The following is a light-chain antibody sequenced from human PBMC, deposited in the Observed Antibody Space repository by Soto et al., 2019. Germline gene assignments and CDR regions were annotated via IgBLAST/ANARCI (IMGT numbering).Light chain of an antibody. CDR3: QQADTFPWT. V-gene: IGKV1D-12*01. Sequence: IQMTQSPSSVSASVGDRVTIPCQASRDISTWVAWYQQKPGKAPKLLIYSASALKRGVPSRFSGSGSGTDFALTVSSLQPEDFATYYCQQADTFPWTFGQGTKVDIK. J-gene: IGKJ1*01. CDR2: SAS. CDR1: RDISTW.